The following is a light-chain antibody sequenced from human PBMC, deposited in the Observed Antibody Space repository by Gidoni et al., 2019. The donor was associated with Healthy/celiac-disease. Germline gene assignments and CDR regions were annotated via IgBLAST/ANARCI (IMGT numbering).Light chain of an antibody. CDR3: QQSYSTPVT. V-gene: IGKV1-39*01. Sequence: DIQMTQSPSSLSASVGDRVTITCRASQSISSYLNWYQQKPGKAPKLLIYAASSLQRGVPSRFSGSGSGTDFTLTISSLQPEDFATYYCQQSYSTPVTFXQXTKVEIK. CDR1: QSISSY. J-gene: IGKJ1*01. CDR2: AAS.